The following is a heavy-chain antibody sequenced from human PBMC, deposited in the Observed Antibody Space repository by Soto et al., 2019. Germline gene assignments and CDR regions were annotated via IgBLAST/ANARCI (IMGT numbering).Heavy chain of an antibody. J-gene: IGHJ5*02. CDR3: ARAFTP. Sequence: SHTSTFACFNSRSGGYYWSWIRQHPGKGLEWIGYIYYSGSTYYNPSLKSRVTISVDTSKNQFSLKLSSVTAADTAVYYFARAFTPWGQGTLVPVSS. D-gene: IGHD3-10*01. CDR2: IYYSGST. CDR1: CFNSRSGGYY. V-gene: IGHV4-31*03.